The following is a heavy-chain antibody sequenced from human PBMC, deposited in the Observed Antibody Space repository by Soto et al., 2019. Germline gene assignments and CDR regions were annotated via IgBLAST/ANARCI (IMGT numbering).Heavy chain of an antibody. V-gene: IGHV1-46*01. CDR1: EYTFTRYY. D-gene: IGHD1-7*01. J-gene: IGHJ6*02. Sequence: VASMKVSCKASEYTFTRYYMHWVRQARGQGLARMGIINPSGGSTSYAQKFQGRVTMTRDTSTSTVYMELSSLRSEDTAVYYCARGDEHWNYDDDYYYGMDVSGQGPTVTVYS. CDR3: ARGDEHWNYDDDYYYGMDV. CDR2: INPSGGST.